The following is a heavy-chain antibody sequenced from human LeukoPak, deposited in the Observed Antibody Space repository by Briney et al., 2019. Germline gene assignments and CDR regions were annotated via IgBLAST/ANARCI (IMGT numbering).Heavy chain of an antibody. J-gene: IGHJ4*02. CDR2: IYYSGST. D-gene: IGHD4-11*01. CDR1: TGSISSYY. V-gene: IGHV4-59*01. Sequence: SETLSLTCSVSTGSISSYYWSWIRQPPGKGLEWIGYIYYSGSTDYNPSLKSRVTISVDTSKNQFSLKLSSVTAADTAVYYCPREGVTKYYFDYWGQGTLVTVS. CDR3: PREGVTKYYFDY.